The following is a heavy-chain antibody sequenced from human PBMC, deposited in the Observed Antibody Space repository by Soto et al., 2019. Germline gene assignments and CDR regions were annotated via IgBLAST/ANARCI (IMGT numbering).Heavy chain of an antibody. CDR3: ARRKIQTTPAKHYNWFDP. V-gene: IGHV5-51*01. CDR2: IYPGDSDT. J-gene: IGHJ5*02. CDR1: GYSFTSYW. Sequence: GESLKISCKGSGYSFTSYWIGWVRQMPGKGLEWMGIIYPGDSDTRYSPSFQGQVTISADKSISTAYLQWSSLKASDTAMYYCARRKIQTTPAKHYNWFDPWGQGTLVTVSS.